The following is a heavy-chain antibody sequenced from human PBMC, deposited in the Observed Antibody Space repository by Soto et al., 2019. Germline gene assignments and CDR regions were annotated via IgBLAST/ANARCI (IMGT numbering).Heavy chain of an antibody. V-gene: IGHV3-11*05. D-gene: IGHD3-3*01. CDR3: ARVLVFFFSSRRRHTRYRSGLGMPAEPLFGSRHS. J-gene: IGHJ5*01. CDR2: ISSSSSST. Sequence: GKGLEWVSYISSSSSSTNYADSVKGRFTISRDKAKTSLYLQMNSLRAEGTSVYYCARVLVFFFSSRRRHTRYRSGLGMPAEPLFGSRHS.